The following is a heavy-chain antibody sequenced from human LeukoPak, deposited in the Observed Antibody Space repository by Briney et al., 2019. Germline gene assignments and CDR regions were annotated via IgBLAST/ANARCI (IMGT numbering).Heavy chain of an antibody. CDR3: AKGAGGFSYYNWFDP. CDR1: GGSISSSSYY. V-gene: IGHV4-39*07. J-gene: IGHJ5*02. CDR2: IYYSGTT. Sequence: SEALSLACTVSGGSISSSSYYWGWIRQPPGKGLEWIGSIYYSGTTHYNPSLESRVTISVDTSKNQFSLKLASVTAADTAIYYCAKGAGGFSYYNWFDPWGQGTLVTVSS. D-gene: IGHD5-18*01.